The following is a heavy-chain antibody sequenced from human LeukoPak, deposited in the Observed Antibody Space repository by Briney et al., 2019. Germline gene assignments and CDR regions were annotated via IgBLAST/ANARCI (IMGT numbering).Heavy chain of an antibody. CDR1: GGSFSGYY. J-gene: IGHJ2*01. CDR2: INHSGST. CDR3: ARVGAVAVIYWYFDL. V-gene: IGHV4-34*01. D-gene: IGHD6-19*01. Sequence: SETLSLTCAVYGGSFSGYYWSWIRQPPGKGLEWIGEINHSGSTNYNPSLKSRVTISVDTSKNQFSLKLSSVTAADTAVYYCARVGAVAVIYWYFDLWGRGTLVTVSS.